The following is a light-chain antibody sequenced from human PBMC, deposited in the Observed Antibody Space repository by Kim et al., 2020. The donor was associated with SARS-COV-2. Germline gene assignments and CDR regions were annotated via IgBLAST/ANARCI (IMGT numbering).Light chain of an antibody. Sequence: DIQMTQSPSTLSASVGDRVTITCRTTQSISSHLNWYQQKPGRAPKLLISAASTLQGGVPSRFSGRGSETDFTLTISSLQPEDFATYFCQQSYITPFTFGPGTKVVIK. V-gene: IGKV1-39*01. CDR3: QQSYITPFT. J-gene: IGKJ3*01. CDR1: QSISSH. CDR2: AAS.